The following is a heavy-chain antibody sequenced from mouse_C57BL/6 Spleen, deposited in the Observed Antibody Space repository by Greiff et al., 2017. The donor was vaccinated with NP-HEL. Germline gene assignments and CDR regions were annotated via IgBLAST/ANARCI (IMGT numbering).Heavy chain of an antibody. Sequence: QVQLQQPGAELVKPGASVKLSCKASGYTFTSYWMLWVKQRPGQGLEWIGMIHPNSGSTNYNEKFKSKATLTVDKSSSTAYIQLSSLTYDDSAVYYCARGIITTVTYIDVWGTGTTVTVSS. J-gene: IGHJ1*03. D-gene: IGHD1-1*01. V-gene: IGHV1-64*01. CDR2: IHPNSGST. CDR1: GYTFTSYW. CDR3: ARGIITTVTYIDV.